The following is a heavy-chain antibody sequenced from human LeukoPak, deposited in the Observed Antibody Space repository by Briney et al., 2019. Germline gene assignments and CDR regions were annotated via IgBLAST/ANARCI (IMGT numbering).Heavy chain of an antibody. CDR3: ARETSGTYYNPLGYMDV. V-gene: IGHV4-4*07. CDR2: IFTSGIT. Sequence: PSETLSLTCTVSGGSISIYYWNWIRQPAGKGLEWIGRIFTSGITNCNPSLKSRVTMSVDTSKNQFSLNLSSVIAADTAIYYCARETSGTYYNPLGYMDVWGKGTTVTVSS. J-gene: IGHJ6*03. D-gene: IGHD3-10*01. CDR1: GGSISIYY.